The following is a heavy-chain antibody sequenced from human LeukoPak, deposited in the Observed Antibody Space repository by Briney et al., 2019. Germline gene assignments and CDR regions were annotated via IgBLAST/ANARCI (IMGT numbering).Heavy chain of an antibody. CDR2: MYYSGAT. J-gene: IGHJ4*02. CDR3: ASQFGLRYFDY. Sequence: SETLSLTCKVSGCSIGSYYWSWIRQPPGKELEWIGYMYYSGATNYNPSLKSRVTMSIDTSKNQISLKLSSVTAADTAVYYCASQFGLRYFDYWGQGILVAVSS. D-gene: IGHD3-10*01. V-gene: IGHV4-59*01. CDR1: GCSIGSYY.